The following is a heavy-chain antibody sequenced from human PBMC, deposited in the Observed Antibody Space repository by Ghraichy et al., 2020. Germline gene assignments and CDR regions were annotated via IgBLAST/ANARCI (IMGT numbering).Heavy chain of an antibody. CDR3: AKYPHYYGSSGYYYFDY. CDR2: ISGSGGST. J-gene: IGHJ4*02. V-gene: IGHV3-23*01. Sequence: GGSLRLSCAASGFTFSSYAMNWVRLAPGKGLEWVSVISGSGGSTSYADSVKGRFTISRDNSQNTLYLQMDSLRAEDTGVYYCAKYPHYYGSSGYYYFDYWGQGTLVTVSS. CDR1: GFTFSSYA. D-gene: IGHD3-22*01.